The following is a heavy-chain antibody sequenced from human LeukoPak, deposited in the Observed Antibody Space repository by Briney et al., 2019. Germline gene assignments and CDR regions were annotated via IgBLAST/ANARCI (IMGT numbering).Heavy chain of an antibody. Sequence: ASVKVSCKASGYSFADYYMHWVRQAPGQGLEWMGWINPNSGGTNYAQKFQGRVTMTRDTSISTAYMELSRLRSDDTAVYYCATLGSKRSPETSVDYWGQGTLVTVSS. CDR1: GYSFADYY. CDR3: ATLGSKRSPETSVDY. V-gene: IGHV1-2*02. D-gene: IGHD2-2*01. J-gene: IGHJ4*02. CDR2: INPNSGGT.